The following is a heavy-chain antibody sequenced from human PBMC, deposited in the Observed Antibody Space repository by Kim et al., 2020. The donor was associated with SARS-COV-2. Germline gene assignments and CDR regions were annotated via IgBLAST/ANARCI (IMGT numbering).Heavy chain of an antibody. Sequence: GGSLRLSCAASGFTFSSYTMHWVRQAPGKGLEWVAYITCGSSNKYYADSVKGRFTISRDNSKNTLYLQMNSLRAEDTAVYYCARERMNYYDSSSFDYWGQGTLVTVSS. CDR1: GFTFSSYT. CDR3: ARERMNYYDSSSFDY. V-gene: IGHV3-30-3*01. CDR2: ITCGSSNK. J-gene: IGHJ4*02. D-gene: IGHD3-22*01.